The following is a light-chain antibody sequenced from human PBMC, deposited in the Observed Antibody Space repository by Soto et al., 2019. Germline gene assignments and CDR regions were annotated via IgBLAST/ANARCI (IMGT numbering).Light chain of an antibody. J-gene: IGKJ2*01. Sequence: EIVLTQSPGTLSLSPGERATLSCRASQSVSSSYLTWYQQKSGQTPRLLIYGASSRATGIPDRFSGSGSGTDFTLNISRLEAEDFAVYYCQQYGNSPYTFGQGTKLEIK. CDR1: QSVSSSY. CDR2: GAS. CDR3: QQYGNSPYT. V-gene: IGKV3-20*01.